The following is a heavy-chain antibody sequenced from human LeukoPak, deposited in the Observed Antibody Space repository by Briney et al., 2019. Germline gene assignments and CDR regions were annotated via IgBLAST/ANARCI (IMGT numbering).Heavy chain of an antibody. Sequence: GESLKISCKGSGYSFTSYWIGWVRQMPRKGLEWMGIIYPGDSDTRYSPSFQGQVTISADKSISTAYLQWSSLKASDTAMYYCARPRAAAEIFFDLWGRGTLVTVSS. CDR2: IYPGDSDT. J-gene: IGHJ2*01. V-gene: IGHV5-51*01. D-gene: IGHD6-13*01. CDR3: ARPRAAAEIFFDL. CDR1: GYSFTSYW.